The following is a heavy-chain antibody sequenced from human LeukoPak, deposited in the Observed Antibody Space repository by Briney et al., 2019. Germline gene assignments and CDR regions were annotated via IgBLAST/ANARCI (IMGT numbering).Heavy chain of an antibody. CDR2: IKEDGTET. D-gene: IGHD5-24*01. CDR3: AEEGRSLQTY. V-gene: IGHV3-7*03. Sequence: GGSLRLSCAASGFMFSSNWMSWVSLAPGKGLEWVANIKEDGTETYYVDSVKGRFTISRDNAKNSLYLQMNSLRVEDTAVYYCAEEGRSLQTYWGQGTLVTVSS. J-gene: IGHJ4*02. CDR1: GFMFSSNW.